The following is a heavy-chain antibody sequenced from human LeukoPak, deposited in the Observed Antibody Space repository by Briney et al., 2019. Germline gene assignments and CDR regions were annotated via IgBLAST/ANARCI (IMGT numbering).Heavy chain of an antibody. J-gene: IGHJ6*03. CDR1: GYTFTSYY. CDR3: ARVDTPMVGGGGDMDV. CDR2: INPSGGST. V-gene: IGHV1-46*01. Sequence: ASVKVSCKASGYTFTSYYMHWVRQAPGQGLEWMGIINPSGGSTSYAQKFQGRVTMTRDMSTSTVYMELSSLRSEDTAVYYCARVDTPMVGGGGDMDVWGKGTTVTISS. D-gene: IGHD5-18*01.